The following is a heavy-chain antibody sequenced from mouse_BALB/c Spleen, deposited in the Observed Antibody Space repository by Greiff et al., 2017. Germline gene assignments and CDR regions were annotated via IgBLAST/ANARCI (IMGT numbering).Heavy chain of an antibody. V-gene: IGHV1-14*01. Sequence: VQLKQSGPELVKPGASVKMSCKASGYTFTSYVMHWVKQKPGQGLEWIGYINPYNDGTKYNEKFKGKATLTSDKSSSTAYMELSSLTSEDSAVYYCAREDGYDAMDYWGQGTSVTVSS. J-gene: IGHJ4*01. CDR2: INPYNDGT. CDR1: GYTFTSYV. CDR3: AREDGYDAMDY. D-gene: IGHD1-2*01.